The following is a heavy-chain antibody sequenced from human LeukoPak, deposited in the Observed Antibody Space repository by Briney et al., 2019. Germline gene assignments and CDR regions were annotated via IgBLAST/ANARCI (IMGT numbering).Heavy chain of an antibody. V-gene: IGHV4-59*01. J-gene: IGHJ2*01. CDR3: ARVKRYCSGGSCYSNWYFDL. CDR1: GGSISSYY. CDR2: IYYSGST. D-gene: IGHD2-15*01. Sequence: PSGTLSLTCAVSGGSISSYYWSWIRQPPGEGLEWIGYIYYSGSTNYNPSLKSRVTISVDTSKNQFSLKLSSVTAADTAVYYCARVKRYCSGGSCYSNWYFDLWGRGTLVTGSS.